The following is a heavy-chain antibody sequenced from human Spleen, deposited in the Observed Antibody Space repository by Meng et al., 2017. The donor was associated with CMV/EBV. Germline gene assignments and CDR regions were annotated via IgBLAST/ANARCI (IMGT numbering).Heavy chain of an antibody. D-gene: IGHD5-18*01. J-gene: IGHJ6*02. CDR2: ISSSSSYI. CDR1: GFTFSSYS. CDR3: ARAMVISRYYYYGMDV. V-gene: IGHV3-21*04. Sequence: GESLKISCAASGFTFSSYSMNWVRQAPGKGLEWVSSISSSSSYIYYADSVKGRFTISRDNAKNSLYLQMNSLRAEDTAVYYCARAMVISRYYYYGMDVWGQGTTVTVSS.